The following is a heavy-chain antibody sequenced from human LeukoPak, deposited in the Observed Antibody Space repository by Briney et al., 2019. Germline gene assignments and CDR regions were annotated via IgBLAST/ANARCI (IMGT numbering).Heavy chain of an antibody. Sequence: GGSLRLSCAASGFTFSSYAMHWVRQAPGKGLEWVAVISYDGSNKYYADSVKGRFTISRDNSKNTLYLQMNSLRAEDTAVYYCARGQLVATFVGGFDYWGQGTLVTVSS. V-gene: IGHV3-30*01. J-gene: IGHJ4*02. D-gene: IGHD5-12*01. CDR1: GFTFSSYA. CDR3: ARGQLVATFVGGFDY. CDR2: ISYDGSNK.